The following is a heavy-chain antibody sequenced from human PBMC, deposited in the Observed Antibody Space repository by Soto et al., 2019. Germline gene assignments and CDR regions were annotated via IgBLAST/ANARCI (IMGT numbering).Heavy chain of an antibody. CDR3: AKDLGPLRLLNYYFYGLDV. V-gene: IGHV3-53*01. D-gene: IGHD3-16*01. Sequence: PGGSLRLSCAVSGFTFSGYDMLWFRQAPGMGLEWVAVIESGGSTHYADSVKGRFTISRDIPKNMIYLQLHTLRAEDTAVYYCAKDLGPLRLLNYYFYGLDVWGQGTTVTVSS. CDR2: IESGGST. J-gene: IGHJ6*02. CDR1: GFTFSGYD.